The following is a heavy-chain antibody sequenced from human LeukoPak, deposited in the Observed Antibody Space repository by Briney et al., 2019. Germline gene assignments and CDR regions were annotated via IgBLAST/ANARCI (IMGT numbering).Heavy chain of an antibody. Sequence: GGSLRLSCAASGFTFDDYGMSWVRQAPGKGLEWVSGFNWIGGSTGYADSVKGRFPISRDNAKNSLYLQMNSLRAEDTALYYCARRSSIYLYDYYYYYMDVWGKGTTVTVSS. D-gene: IGHD6-13*01. J-gene: IGHJ6*03. V-gene: IGHV3-20*04. CDR3: ARRSSIYLYDYYYYYMDV. CDR1: GFTFDDYG. CDR2: FNWIGGST.